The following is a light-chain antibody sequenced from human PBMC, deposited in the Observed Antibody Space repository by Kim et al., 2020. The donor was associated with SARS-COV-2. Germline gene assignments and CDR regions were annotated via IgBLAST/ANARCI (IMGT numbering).Light chain of an antibody. V-gene: IGKV3-20*01. CDR1: QSVRDNY. Sequence: PGDKATLACRASQSVRDNYLAWYQPRPRQAPRLLLYGASTSATDIPDRFTGTGSGTDFILTITRLVPEDFAVYYCQQYGTSPLLTFGGGTKVDIK. CDR2: GAS. J-gene: IGKJ4*01. CDR3: QQYGTSPLLT.